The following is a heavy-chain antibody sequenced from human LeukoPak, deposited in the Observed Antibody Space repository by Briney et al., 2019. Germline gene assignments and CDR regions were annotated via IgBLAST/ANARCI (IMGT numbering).Heavy chain of an antibody. CDR2: INPNSGGT. CDR3: ASATSTYYDILTGYFPLGY. CDR1: VYTFTGYY. Sequence: ASVKVSCKASVYTFTGYYMHWVRQAPGQGLEWMGWINPNSGGTNYAQKFQGRVTMTRDTSISTAYMELSRLRSDDTAVYYCASATSTYYDILTGYFPLGYWGQGTLVTVSS. J-gene: IGHJ4*02. D-gene: IGHD3-9*01. V-gene: IGHV1-2*02.